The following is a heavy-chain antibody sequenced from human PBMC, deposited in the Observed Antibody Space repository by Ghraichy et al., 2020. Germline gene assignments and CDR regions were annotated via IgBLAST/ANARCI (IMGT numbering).Heavy chain of an antibody. Sequence: SETLSLTCSFSGGPISNSYWSWIRQPPGKGLEWIGYIYDSGTTNYNPSLKSRVTISLDTSKKQFTLNLHSVTAADTAVYFCARATGYSNSWDQKNNWFDPWGQGTLVTVSS. CDR3: ARATGYSNSWDQKNNWFDP. CDR2: IYDSGTT. CDR1: GGPISNSY. V-gene: IGHV4-59*01. D-gene: IGHD6-13*01. J-gene: IGHJ5*02.